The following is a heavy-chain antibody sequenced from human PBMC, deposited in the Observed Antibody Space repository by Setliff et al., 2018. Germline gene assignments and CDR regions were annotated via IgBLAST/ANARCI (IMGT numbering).Heavy chain of an antibody. CDR2: IGGRGIST. Sequence: GGSLRLSCAASGFTFGDFAMTWVRQAPGKGLEWVSGIGGRGISTYYADSVKGRFIISRDNSENTLYLQMNSLRAEDTAVYYCARVYAYSYGFDSWGQGTQVTVTS. CDR1: GFTFGDFA. V-gene: IGHV3-23*01. J-gene: IGHJ4*02. CDR3: ARVYAYSYGFDS. D-gene: IGHD5-18*01.